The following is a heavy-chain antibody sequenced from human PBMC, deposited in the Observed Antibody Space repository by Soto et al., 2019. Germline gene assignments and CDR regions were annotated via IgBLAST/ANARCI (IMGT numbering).Heavy chain of an antibody. D-gene: IGHD1-26*01. CDR2: INAGNGNT. CDR1: GYTFTSYA. J-gene: IGHJ6*02. CDR3: ARSPLGVHSEDDGMDV. V-gene: IGHV1-3*01. Sequence: ASVKVSCKASGYTFTSYAMHWVRQAPGQRLEWMGWINAGNGNTKYSQKFQGRVTITRDTSASTAYMELSSLRSEDTAVYYCARSPLGVHSEDDGMDVWGQGSTVTVS.